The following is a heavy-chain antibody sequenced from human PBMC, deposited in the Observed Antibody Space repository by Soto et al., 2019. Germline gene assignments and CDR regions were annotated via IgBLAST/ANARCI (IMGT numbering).Heavy chain of an antibody. Sequence: ASVKVSCKASGFTFSNYGVVWVRQAPGQGLEWMGGINADSGETNYAQRIQDRVTMTTDTSTSTAYMELRSLRSDDTAVYFCARRVTQVERPYNWFAPWGQGTLVTVSS. J-gene: IGHJ5*02. CDR1: GFTFSNYG. V-gene: IGHV1-18*01. CDR2: INADSGET. D-gene: IGHD1-26*01. CDR3: ARRVTQVERPYNWFAP.